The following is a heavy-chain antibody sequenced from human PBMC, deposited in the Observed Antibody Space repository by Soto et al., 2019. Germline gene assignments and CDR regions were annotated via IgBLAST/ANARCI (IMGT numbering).Heavy chain of an antibody. CDR3: ARVDYYDSSGYPLSEC. CDR2: IAYSGST. V-gene: IGHV4-61*01. D-gene: IGHD3-22*01. CDR1: GGSVSSGSYY. J-gene: IGHJ4*02. Sequence: PSETLSLTCTVSGGSVSSGSYYWSWIRQPPGKGLDWIGYIAYSGSTNYNPSLKSRVTISVDTSKNQFSLKLSSVTAADTAVYYCARVDYYDSSGYPLSECWGQGALVTVSS.